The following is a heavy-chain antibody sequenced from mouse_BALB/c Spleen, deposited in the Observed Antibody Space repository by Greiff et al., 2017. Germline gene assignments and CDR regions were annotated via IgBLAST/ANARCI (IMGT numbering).Heavy chain of an antibody. V-gene: IGHV1-20*02. CDR2: INPYNGDT. J-gene: IGHJ4*01. Sequence: VQLQQSGPELVKPGASVKISCKASGYSFTGYFMNWVMQSHGKSLEWIGRINPYNGDTFYNQKFKGKATLTVDKSSSTAHMELRSLASEDSAVYYCARDGYYLWDYWGQGTSVTVSS. CDR3: ARDGYYLWDY. D-gene: IGHD2-3*01. CDR1: GYSFTGYF.